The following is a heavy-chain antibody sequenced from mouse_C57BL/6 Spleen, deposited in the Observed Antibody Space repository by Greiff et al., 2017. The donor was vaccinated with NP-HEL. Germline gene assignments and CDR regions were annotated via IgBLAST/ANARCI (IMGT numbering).Heavy chain of an antibody. V-gene: IGHV5-17*01. CDR3: ARSGDYYGSSPHYYAMDY. J-gene: IGHJ4*01. D-gene: IGHD1-1*01. CDR1: GFTFSDYG. Sequence: EVKLMESGGGLVKPGGSLKLSCAASGFTFSDYGMHWVRQAPEKGLEWVAYISSGSSTIYYADTVKGRFTISRDNAKNTLFLQMTSLRSEDTAMYYCARSGDYYGSSPHYYAMDYWGQGTSVTVSS. CDR2: ISSGSSTI.